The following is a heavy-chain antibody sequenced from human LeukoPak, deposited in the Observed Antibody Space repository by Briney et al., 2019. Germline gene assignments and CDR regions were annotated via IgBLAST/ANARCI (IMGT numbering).Heavy chain of an antibody. CDR1: GFTFNTFS. V-gene: IGHV3-21*01. J-gene: IGHJ4*02. Sequence: PGGSLRLSCAASGFTFNTFSMTWVRQAPGKGLEWVSSITSSSSYIYYADSVKGRFTISRHNAKNSLYLQMNSLRAEDTAVYYCARDAAYGYDRFDYWGQGTQVTVSS. CDR3: ARDAAYGYDRFDY. D-gene: IGHD5-18*01. CDR2: ITSSSSYI.